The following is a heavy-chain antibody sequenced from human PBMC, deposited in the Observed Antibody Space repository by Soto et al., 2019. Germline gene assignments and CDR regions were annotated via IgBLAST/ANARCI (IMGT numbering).Heavy chain of an antibody. CDR3: ARDMRFSSGWRWFDP. Sequence: QVQLQESGPGLVKPSGTLSLTCAVSSGSISSSNWWSWVRQPPGKGLEWIGEIYHSGSTNYNPSLKSRVTISVDKSKNQFSLKLSSVTAADTAVYYCARDMRFSSGWRWFDPWGQGTLVTVSS. V-gene: IGHV4-4*02. CDR1: SGSISSSNW. CDR2: IYHSGST. D-gene: IGHD6-19*01. J-gene: IGHJ5*02.